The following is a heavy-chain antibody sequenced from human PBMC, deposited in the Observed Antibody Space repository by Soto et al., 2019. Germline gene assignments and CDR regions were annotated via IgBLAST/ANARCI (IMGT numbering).Heavy chain of an antibody. Sequence: ASVKVSCKASGYTFTSYYMHWVRQAPGQGLEWMGIINPSGGNTSYAQKFQGRVTMTRDTSTSTVYMELSSLRSEDTAVYYCASADILTPYFVWGQGTTVTVSS. D-gene: IGHD3-9*01. CDR1: GYTFTSYY. J-gene: IGHJ6*02. CDR2: INPSGGNT. CDR3: ASADILTPYFV. V-gene: IGHV1-46*01.